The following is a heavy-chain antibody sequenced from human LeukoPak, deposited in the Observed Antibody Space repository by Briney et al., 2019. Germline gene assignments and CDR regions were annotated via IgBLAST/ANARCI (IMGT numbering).Heavy chain of an antibody. CDR1: GGPISSYY. Sequence: SETLSLTCTVSGGPISSYYWSWIRQPPGKGLEWIGYIYYSGSTNYNPSLKSRVTISVDTSKNQFSLKLSSVTAADTAVYYCAREFDSSGLDYWGQGTLVTVSS. CDR2: IYYSGST. J-gene: IGHJ4*02. CDR3: AREFDSSGLDY. D-gene: IGHD3-22*01. V-gene: IGHV4-59*01.